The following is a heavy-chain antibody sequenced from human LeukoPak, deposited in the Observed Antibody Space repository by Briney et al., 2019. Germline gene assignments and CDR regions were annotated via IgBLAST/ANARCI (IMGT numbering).Heavy chain of an antibody. V-gene: IGHV3-23*01. J-gene: IGHJ4*02. Sequence: PGGSLRLSCAASGFTFSNSSMTCVRQAPGKGRVWGSAISGSGDKIHYADSVKGRFTISRDNSKNTLYLQMNSLTVEDTTIYYCAKDWSCDYWGQGTLITVSS. CDR1: GFTFSNSS. D-gene: IGHD1-26*01. CDR2: ISGSGDKI. CDR3: AKDWSCDY.